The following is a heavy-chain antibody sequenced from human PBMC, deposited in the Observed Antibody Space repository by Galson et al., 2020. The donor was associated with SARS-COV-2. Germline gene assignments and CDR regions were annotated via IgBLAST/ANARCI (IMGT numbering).Heavy chain of an antibody. Sequence: SETLSLTCTVSGGSISSSIYFWGWIRQPPGKALQWIGTTYDSGSTYYDPSLKSRLTLSVDTSKNQFSLKLSSVTAADTAVYYCARHGRGELLFPFDYWGQGILVTVSS. J-gene: IGHJ4*02. CDR1: GGSISSSIYF. D-gene: IGHD1-26*01. CDR3: ARHGRGELLFPFDY. V-gene: IGHV4-39*01. CDR2: TYDSGST.